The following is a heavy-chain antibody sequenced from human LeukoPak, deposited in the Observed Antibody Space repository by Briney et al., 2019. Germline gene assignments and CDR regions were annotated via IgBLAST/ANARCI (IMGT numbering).Heavy chain of an antibody. CDR1: GFTFTSSA. V-gene: IGHV1-58*01. D-gene: IGHD3-22*01. CDR2: IVVGSGNT. Sequence: SVKVSCKASGFTFTSSAVQWVRQARGQRLEWIGRIVVGSGNTNYAQKFQERVTITRDMSTSTAYMELSSLRSEDTAVYYCAGYDSSGYYYTYFDYWGQGTLVTVSS. CDR3: AGYDSSGYYYTYFDY. J-gene: IGHJ4*02.